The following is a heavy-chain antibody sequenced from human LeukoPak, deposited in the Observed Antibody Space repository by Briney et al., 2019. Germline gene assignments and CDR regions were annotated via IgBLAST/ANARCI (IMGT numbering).Heavy chain of an antibody. J-gene: IGHJ3*02. Sequence: GRSLRLSCAASGFTFSSYAMHWVRQAPGKGLEWVAVISYDGSNKYYADSVKGRFTISRDNFKNTLYLQMNSLRAEDTAVYYCARPPVTMVRISPLFDIWGQGTMVTVSS. V-gene: IGHV3-30-3*01. CDR1: GFTFSSYA. D-gene: IGHD3-10*01. CDR2: ISYDGSNK. CDR3: ARPPVTMVRISPLFDI.